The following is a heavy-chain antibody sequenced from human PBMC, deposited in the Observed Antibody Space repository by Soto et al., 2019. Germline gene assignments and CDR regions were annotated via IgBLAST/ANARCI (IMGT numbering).Heavy chain of an antibody. CDR2: LYWNDDR. D-gene: IGHD6-19*01. CDR3: VPSNSSAPNDC. J-gene: IGHJ4*02. CDR1: GFSLTTYGVG. Sequence: QITLKESGPTLVRPTQTLTLTCAFSGFSLTTYGVGVGWIRQPPGKALEWLALLYWNDDRRYSPSLKSRLTNTKHTSKNQVVPTMTNMNPVDTATYYCVPSNSSAPNDCWGQGTLVTVSS. V-gene: IGHV2-5*01.